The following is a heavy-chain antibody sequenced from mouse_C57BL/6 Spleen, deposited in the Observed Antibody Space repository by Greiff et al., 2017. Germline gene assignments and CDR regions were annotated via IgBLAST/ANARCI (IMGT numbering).Heavy chain of an antibody. CDR2: IYPGAGDT. J-gene: IGHJ4*01. D-gene: IGHD2-3*01. CDR1: GYAFSSSW. CDR3: ARSADGYYDAMDA. Sequence: QVHVKQSGPELVKPGASVKISCKASGYAFSSSWMNWVKQRPGKGLEWIGRIYPGAGDTTYNGKFKGQAPLTADKSSSTAYMQLSSLTSEDYAVDFCARSADGYYDAMDAGGTGTSVTASS. V-gene: IGHV1-82*01.